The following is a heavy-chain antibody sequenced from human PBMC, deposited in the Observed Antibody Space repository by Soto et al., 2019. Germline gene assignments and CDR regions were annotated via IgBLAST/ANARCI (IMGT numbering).Heavy chain of an antibody. CDR3: ARDQGVAAAGITWFEP. CDR1: GSSINSYH. CDR2: IHSSGST. J-gene: IGHJ5*02. V-gene: IGHV4-4*07. Sequence: XETLSLTCTVAGSSINSYHWSWIRQPAGKGLEWIGHIHSSGSTNYNPSLKSRVTMSVDTSKNQFSLRLMSLTAADTAVYYCARDQGVAAAGITWFEPWGEGSLVTVS. D-gene: IGHD6-13*01.